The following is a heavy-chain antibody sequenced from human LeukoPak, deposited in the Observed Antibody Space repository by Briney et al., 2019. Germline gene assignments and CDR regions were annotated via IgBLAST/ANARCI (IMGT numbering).Heavy chain of an antibody. CDR1: GFTFTSYW. Sequence: WGSLRLSCAVSGFTFTSYWMSWVRQAPRGALEWVAKIKQDGSEKYYVDSVKGRFTISRDNAKNSLFLQMNSLSAEDTAVYYCARGGYTYGHWGQGTLVTVSS. CDR3: ARGGYTYGH. J-gene: IGHJ4*02. CDR2: IKQDGSEK. V-gene: IGHV3-7*05. D-gene: IGHD5-18*01.